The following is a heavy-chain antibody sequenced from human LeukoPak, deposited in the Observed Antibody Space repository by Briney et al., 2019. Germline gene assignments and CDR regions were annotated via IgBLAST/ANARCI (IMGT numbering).Heavy chain of an antibody. D-gene: IGHD6-6*01. CDR2: IRYDGSNK. V-gene: IGHV3-30*02. CDR1: GFTFSSYG. J-gene: IGHJ5*02. CDR3: AREEYSSSSP. Sequence: GGSLRLSCAASGFTFSSYGMHWVRQAPGKGLEWVAFIRYDGSNKYYADSVKGRFTISRDNSKNSLYLQMNSLRAEDTAVYYCAREEYSSSSPWGQGTLVTVSS.